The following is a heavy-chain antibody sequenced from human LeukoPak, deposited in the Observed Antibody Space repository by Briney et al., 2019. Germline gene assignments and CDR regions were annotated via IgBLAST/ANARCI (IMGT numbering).Heavy chain of an antibody. Sequence: ASVKLSCKASGYTFTGYHIHWVRQAPGQGLEWMGWIYPNSGGTNYAQKFQGRVTMTRDTSISTAYNELNSLRSDDTAVYYCARGYCTGGSCSGAWFDPWGQGTLVTVSS. CDR3: ARGYCTGGSCSGAWFDP. CDR2: IYPNSGGT. V-gene: IGHV1-2*02. D-gene: IGHD2-15*01. CDR1: GYTFTGYH. J-gene: IGHJ5*02.